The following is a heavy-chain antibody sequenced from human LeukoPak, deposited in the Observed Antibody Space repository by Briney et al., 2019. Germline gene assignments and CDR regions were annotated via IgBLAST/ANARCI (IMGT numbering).Heavy chain of an antibody. J-gene: IGHJ5*02. CDR1: GGSISSSSYY. CDR3: ARDPGPYCSSTSCYFGNWFDP. CDR2: IYYSGST. D-gene: IGHD2-2*01. V-gene: IGHV4-39*07. Sequence: SETLSLTCTVSGGSISSSSYYWGWIRQPPGKGLEWIGSIYYSGSTYYNPSLKSRVTISVDTSKNQFSLKLSSVTAADTAVYYCARDPGPYCSSTSCYFGNWFDPWGQGTLVTVSS.